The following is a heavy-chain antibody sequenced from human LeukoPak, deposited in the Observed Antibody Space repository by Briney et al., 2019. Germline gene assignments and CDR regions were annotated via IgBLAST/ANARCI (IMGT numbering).Heavy chain of an antibody. CDR3: ARDFFAFGGVIALLDY. CDR1: GFIFSDFS. V-gene: IGHV3-7*01. J-gene: IGHJ4*02. Sequence: GGSLRLSCTVSGFIFSDFSMSWVRQAPGKGLEWVANIKLDGSEKYYVDSVKGRFTISRDNAKKSLYLQMNSLRDEDTAVYYCARDFFAFGGVIALLDYWGQGTLVTVSS. D-gene: IGHD3-16*02. CDR2: IKLDGSEK.